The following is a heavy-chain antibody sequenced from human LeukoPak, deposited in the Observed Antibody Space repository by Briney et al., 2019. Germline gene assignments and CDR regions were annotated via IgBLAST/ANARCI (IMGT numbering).Heavy chain of an antibody. CDR3: ARSPYSSSWYPFAP. V-gene: IGHV4-59*12. D-gene: IGHD6-13*01. CDR2: IYHSGTS. J-gene: IGHJ5*02. CDR1: SASISTYY. Sequence: PSETLSLTCTVSSASISTYYWSWIRQPPGKGLEWIGYIYHSGTSNYNPSLKSRVTMSVDTSKNQFSLKLTSVTAANTAVYYCARSPYSSSWYPFAPWGQGTLVTVSS.